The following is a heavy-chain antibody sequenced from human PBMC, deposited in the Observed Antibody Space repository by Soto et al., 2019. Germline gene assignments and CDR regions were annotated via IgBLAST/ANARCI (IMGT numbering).Heavy chain of an antibody. CDR3: ARQARYCTNGVCSAYGMDL. CDR2: INPSGGST. CDR1: GYTFTSYY. Sequence: QVQLVQSGAEVKKPGASVKVSCKASGYTFTSYYMHWVRQAPGQGLEWMGIINPSGGSTSYAQKFQGRVTMTRDTSTSTVYMELSSLRSADTAVYYCARQARYCTNGVCSAYGMDLWGQGTTVTVSS. V-gene: IGHV1-46*01. J-gene: IGHJ6*02. D-gene: IGHD2-8*01.